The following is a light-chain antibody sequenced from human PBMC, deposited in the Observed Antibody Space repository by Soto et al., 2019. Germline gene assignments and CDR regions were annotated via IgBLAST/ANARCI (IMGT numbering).Light chain of an antibody. Sequence: QSVLTQPPSASGPPGQRVTISCSGSSSNIRNNYVNWYQQLPGTAPKLLFYKNNERPSGVPDRFSGSKSGTSASLAISGLRSEDEADYYCASWDDSLSGVVFGGGTKLTVL. CDR1: SSNIRNNY. J-gene: IGLJ2*01. CDR3: ASWDDSLSGVV. CDR2: KNN. V-gene: IGLV1-47*01.